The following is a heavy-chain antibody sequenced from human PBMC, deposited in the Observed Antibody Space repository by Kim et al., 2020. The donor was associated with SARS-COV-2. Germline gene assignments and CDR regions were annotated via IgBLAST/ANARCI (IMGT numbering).Heavy chain of an antibody. Sequence: SAYYSADSEKGRFTISRDNAKNSLYLQMISLGDEDTAVYYCARGHAAVVGFWGQGTLVTVSS. CDR3: ARGHAAVVGF. V-gene: IGHV3-48*02. D-gene: IGHD6-13*01. CDR2: SAY. J-gene: IGHJ4*02.